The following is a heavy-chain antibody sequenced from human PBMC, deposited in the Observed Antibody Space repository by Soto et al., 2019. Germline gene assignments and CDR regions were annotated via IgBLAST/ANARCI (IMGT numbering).Heavy chain of an antibody. CDR1: GGSFRDYY. CDR3: ARASSKRGNSYGPDS. V-gene: IGHV4-34*01. CDR2: INHSGRT. D-gene: IGHD5-18*01. J-gene: IGHJ4*02. Sequence: QVQLQQWGAGLLKPSETLSLTCAVYGGSFRDYYWTWIRQPPGKGLEWIGEINHSGRTNCNPSLKRRVTIAVHPSSNQFSLKLSSVTAADTDLYYCARASSKRGNSYGPDSWGQGSLVTVSS.